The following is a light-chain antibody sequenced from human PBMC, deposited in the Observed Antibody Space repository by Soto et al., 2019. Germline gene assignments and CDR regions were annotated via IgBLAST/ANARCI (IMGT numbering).Light chain of an antibody. CDR2: EVN. V-gene: IGLV2-14*01. Sequence: QSALTQPASVSGSPGQSITVSCTGISSDVGDYNSVSWYQQHPGKAPKLMVYEVNTRPSGVSDRLSGSKSGNTASLTISGLQAEDEADYYCSSYTSDNTKVFGTGTKVTVL. CDR3: SSYTSDNTKV. J-gene: IGLJ1*01. CDR1: SSDVGDYNS.